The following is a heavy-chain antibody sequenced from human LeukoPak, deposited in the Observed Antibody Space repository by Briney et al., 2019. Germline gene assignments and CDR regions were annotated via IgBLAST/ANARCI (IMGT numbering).Heavy chain of an antibody. CDR3: ARRGPNDY. CDR1: GYTLTELS. J-gene: IGHJ4*02. Sequence: WASVKVSCKVSGYTLTELSMHWVRQAPGKGLEWMGGIDPEDGETIYAQKFQGRVTITRDTSASTAYMELSSLRSEDTAVYYCARRGPNDYWGQGTLVTVSS. V-gene: IGHV1-24*01. D-gene: IGHD3-10*01. CDR2: IDPEDGET.